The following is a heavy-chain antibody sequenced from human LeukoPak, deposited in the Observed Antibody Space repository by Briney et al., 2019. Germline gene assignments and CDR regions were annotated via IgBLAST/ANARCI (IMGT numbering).Heavy chain of an antibody. Sequence: PGGSLRLSCAASGFIFTNYFMSRVRQAPGKGLEWVASIKHDGSEKYYVDSVRGRFTISRDNTMNSLYLQMSSLRAEDTAVYYCATDRGWRTSGYYLYYFEYWGQGTLVTHSS. D-gene: IGHD3-3*01. CDR3: ATDRGWRTSGYYLYYFEY. V-gene: IGHV3-7*01. CDR1: GFIFTNYF. J-gene: IGHJ4*02. CDR2: IKHDGSEK.